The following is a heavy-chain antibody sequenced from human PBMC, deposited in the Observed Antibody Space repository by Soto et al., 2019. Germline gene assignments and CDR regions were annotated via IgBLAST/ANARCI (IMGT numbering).Heavy chain of an antibody. CDR2: ISGSGGST. CDR3: AKGSSSWYAFDY. J-gene: IGHJ4*02. D-gene: IGHD6-13*01. Sequence: GESLKISCAASGFTFSSYAMSWVRQAPGKGLEWVSAISGSGGSTYYADSVKGRFTISRDNSKNTLYLQMNSLRAEDTAVYYCAKGSSSWYAFDYWGQGTLVTVSS. CDR1: GFTFSSYA. V-gene: IGHV3-23*01.